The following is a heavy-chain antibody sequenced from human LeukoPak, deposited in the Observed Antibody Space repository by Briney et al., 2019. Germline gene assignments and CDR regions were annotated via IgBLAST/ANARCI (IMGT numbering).Heavy chain of an antibody. V-gene: IGHV1-2*02. CDR3: ARDMYPPRITGTNWFDP. CDR2: INPNSGGT. D-gene: IGHD1-7*01. CDR1: GYTFTGYY. J-gene: IGHJ5*02. Sequence: ASVKDSCKASGYTFTGYYMHWVRQAPGQGLEWMGWINPNSGGTNYAQKFQGRVTMTRGTSISTAYMELSRLRSDDTAVYYCARDMYPPRITGTNWFDPWGQGTLVTVSS.